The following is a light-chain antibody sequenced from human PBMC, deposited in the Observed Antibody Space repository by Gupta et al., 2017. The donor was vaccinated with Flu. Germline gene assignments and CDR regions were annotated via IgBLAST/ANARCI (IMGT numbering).Light chain of an antibody. CDR3: MQDTHWPPI. CDR2: KVS. V-gene: IGKV2-30*01. Sequence: ISCTSSQSLAYGDRNTYFHWFHQRPGQTPRRLMYKVSHRDAGVPGRCSGRWSGTDFTLKISRVEAEDVGVYYCMQDTHWPPIFGQGTKLEIK. CDR1: QSLAYGDRNTY. J-gene: IGKJ2*01.